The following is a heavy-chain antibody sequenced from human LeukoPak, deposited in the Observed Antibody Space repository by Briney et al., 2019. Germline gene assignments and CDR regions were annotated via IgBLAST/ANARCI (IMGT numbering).Heavy chain of an antibody. V-gene: IGHV3-7*01. Sequence: GGSLRLSCAASGFTFSSYWMTWVRQAPGKGLEWVAKIKQDGSEKYYVGSVKGRFTISRDNSKNTLYLQMNSLRAEDTAVYYCARDGGDTVTSPFDYWGQGTLVTVSS. J-gene: IGHJ4*02. CDR3: ARDGGDTVTSPFDY. CDR1: GFTFSSYW. CDR2: IKQDGSEK. D-gene: IGHD4-17*01.